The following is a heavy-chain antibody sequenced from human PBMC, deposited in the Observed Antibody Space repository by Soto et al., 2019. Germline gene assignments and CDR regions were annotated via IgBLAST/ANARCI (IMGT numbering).Heavy chain of an antibody. CDR2: TYYRSKWYN. V-gene: IGHV6-1*01. CDR1: GDSVSSHSAA. D-gene: IGHD6-19*01. J-gene: IGHJ6*02. Sequence: SPTLSLTCAISGDSVSSHSAAWYWIRQSPSRGLEWLGRTYYRSKWYNDYAVSVKSRITINPVTSKNQFSLQLNSVTPEDTAVYYCARDVGQWRPTYYHGMDVWGQGTTVTVSS. CDR3: ARDVGQWRPTYYHGMDV.